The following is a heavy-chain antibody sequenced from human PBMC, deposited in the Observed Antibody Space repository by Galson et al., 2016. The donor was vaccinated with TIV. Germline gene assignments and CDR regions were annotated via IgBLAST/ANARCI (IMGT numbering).Heavy chain of an antibody. D-gene: IGHD6-13*01. Sequence: SLRLSCAASGFTLQKYWINWVRQAPGQGLEWVANINQDGSNKYYVDSVKGRFTISRDNAKNSVYLQMNSLRAEDTAHYYCARAMAAADSYWGQGTLVTVAS. CDR2: INQDGSNK. J-gene: IGHJ4*01. V-gene: IGHV3-7*01. CDR1: GFTLQKYW. CDR3: ARAMAAADSY.